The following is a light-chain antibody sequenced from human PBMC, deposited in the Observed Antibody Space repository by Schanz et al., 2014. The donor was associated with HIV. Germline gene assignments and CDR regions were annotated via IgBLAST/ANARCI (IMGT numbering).Light chain of an antibody. V-gene: IGLV1-51*01. CDR1: TSNIGNNY. J-gene: IGLJ3*02. Sequence: QSVLTQPPSVSAAPGQKVTISCSGSTSNIGNNYVSWYQQLPGTAPKLLIYDNYKRPSGVPNRFSGSKSGNAASLTVSGLQADDEADYYCSSFAGRRNLLFGGGTKLTVL. CDR2: DNY. CDR3: SSFAGRRNLL.